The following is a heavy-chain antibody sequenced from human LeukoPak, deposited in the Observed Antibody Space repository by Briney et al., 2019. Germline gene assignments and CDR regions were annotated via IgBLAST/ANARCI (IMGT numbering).Heavy chain of an antibody. CDR1: GGTFSSYA. D-gene: IGHD4-17*01. J-gene: IGHJ4*02. V-gene: IGHV1-69*13. CDR2: IIPIFGTA. CDR3: ARGPTGAGDYENYFDY. Sequence: SVKVSCKASGGTFSSYAISWVRQTPGQGLEWMGGIIPIFGTANYAQKFQGRVTITADESTSTAYMELSSLRSEDTAVYYCARGPTGAGDYENYFDYWGQGTLVTVSS.